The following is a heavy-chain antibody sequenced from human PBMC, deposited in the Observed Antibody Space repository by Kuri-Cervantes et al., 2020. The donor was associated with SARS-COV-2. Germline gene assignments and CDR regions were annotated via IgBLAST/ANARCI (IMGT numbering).Heavy chain of an antibody. CDR1: GGTFSSAI. D-gene: IGHD3-10*01. V-gene: IGHV1-69*10. CDR3: ASDGVSGSLSLDF. CDR2: IMPALGMP. J-gene: IGHJ4*02. Sequence: SVKVSCKASGGTFSSAIISWMRQAPGQGLEWMGGIMPALGMPNYAQKFRGRVTLTADTSTTTAYLELSGLKTEDTALYYCASDGVSGSLSLDFWGQGTLVTVSS.